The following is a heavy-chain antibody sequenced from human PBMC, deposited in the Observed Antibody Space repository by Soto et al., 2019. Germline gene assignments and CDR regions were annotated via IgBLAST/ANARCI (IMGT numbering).Heavy chain of an antibody. CDR1: GFTGSSTY. J-gene: IGHJ6*02. CDR2: IYTGGST. D-gene: IGHD5-18*01. CDR3: AIVPFRYGLLHYYCLAV. V-gene: IGHV3-53*01. Sequence: GGSVRLSCAASGFTGSSTYMSWVRQAAGKGLEWVSVIYTGGSTYYADSVKGRFTISRDNSKNTLYLQMNSLRAEDTAVYYCAIVPFRYGLLHYYCLAVSSQGTTVTVSS.